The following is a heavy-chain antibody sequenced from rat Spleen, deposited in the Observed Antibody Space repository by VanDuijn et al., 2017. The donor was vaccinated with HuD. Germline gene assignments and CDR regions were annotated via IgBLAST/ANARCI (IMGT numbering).Heavy chain of an antibody. V-gene: IGHV2-41*01. CDR1: GFSLTSYN. Sequence: QVQLKESGPGLVQPSQTLSLTCTVAGFSLTSYNVHWVRQFPGKGLEWMGVIWNSGGTRYNSALQSRLSISKDTAKSQVFLKMNSLQTEDTATYYCARDTATEGIRGYFDYWGQGVMVTVSS. CDR3: ARDTATEGIRGYFDY. CDR2: IWNSGGT. D-gene: IGHD1-11*01. J-gene: IGHJ2*01.